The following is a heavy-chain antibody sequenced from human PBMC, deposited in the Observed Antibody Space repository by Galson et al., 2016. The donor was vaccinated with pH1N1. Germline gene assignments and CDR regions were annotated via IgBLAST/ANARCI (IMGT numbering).Heavy chain of an antibody. CDR3: ARDRFLDNWYFDL. D-gene: IGHD3/OR15-3a*01. J-gene: IGHJ2*01. V-gene: IGHV3-30*04. CDR1: GVTFSNYA. CDR2: ISLDGRNE. Sequence: SLILSCSAAGVTFSNYAIHWVRRAPRKGLVWLAVISLDGRNEYYTASLKGRFTIYRDNSKNTMYLQMNSLRAADTAVYYCARDRFLDNWYFDLWGRGTLVTVSS.